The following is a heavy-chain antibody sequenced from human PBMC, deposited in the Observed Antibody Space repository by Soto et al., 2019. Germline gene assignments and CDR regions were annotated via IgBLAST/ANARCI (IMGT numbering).Heavy chain of an antibody. Sequence: SGPTLVNPTQTLTLTCTFSGFSLSTNGVGVGWIRQPPGKALEWLAIVYWDDDRYSPSLNSRLTITKDTSKNQVVLTVTNMNPVDTATYFCARSVYSSGNSFDFWGQGTLVTVSS. CDR2: VYWDDD. V-gene: IGHV2-5*02. CDR1: GFSLSTNGVG. D-gene: IGHD3-10*01. J-gene: IGHJ4*02. CDR3: ARSVYSSGNSFDF.